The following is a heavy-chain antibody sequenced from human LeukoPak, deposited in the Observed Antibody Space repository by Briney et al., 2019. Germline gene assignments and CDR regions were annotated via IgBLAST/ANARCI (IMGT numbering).Heavy chain of an antibody. D-gene: IGHD6-13*01. CDR3: AKDLTAAGKGPADY. CDR1: GFTFDDYA. Sequence: GRSLRLSCAASGFTFDDYAMHWVRQAPGKGLEWVSGISWNSGSIGYADSVKGRFTISRDNAKNSLYLQMNSLRAEDTALYYCAKDLTAAGKGPADYWRQGTLVTVSS. V-gene: IGHV3-9*01. J-gene: IGHJ4*02. CDR2: ISWNSGSI.